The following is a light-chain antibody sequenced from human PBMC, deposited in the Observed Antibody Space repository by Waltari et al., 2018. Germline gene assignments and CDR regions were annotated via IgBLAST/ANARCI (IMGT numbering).Light chain of an antibody. J-gene: IGKJ2*01. CDR1: QSVSSH. CDR2: GAS. Sequence: EIVMTQSPATLSVSPGERATLSCRARQSVSSHLAVYQQKPGQAPRLLIYGASTRATGIPSRFSGSGSGTEFTLTISSMQSEDFAVYYCQQYNNWPPYTFGQGTKLEIK. CDR3: QQYNNWPPYT. V-gene: IGKV3-15*01.